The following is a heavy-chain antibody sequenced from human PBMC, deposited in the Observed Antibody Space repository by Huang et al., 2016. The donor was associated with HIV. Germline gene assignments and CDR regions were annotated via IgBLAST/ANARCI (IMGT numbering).Heavy chain of an antibody. CDR3: AAYTSGPAGYYYYYDMDV. D-gene: IGHD6-19*01. CDR1: GFTFTSSA. Sequence: QMQLVQSGPEVKKPGTSVTVSCKASGFTFTSSAVQWVRQARGQRLEWIGGIGVGSGNTNYAQKFQERVTITRDRSTSTAYMELSSLRSEDTAVYYCAAYTSGPAGYYYYYDMDVWGQGTTVTVSS. J-gene: IGHJ6*02. CDR2: IGVGSGNT. V-gene: IGHV1-58*01.